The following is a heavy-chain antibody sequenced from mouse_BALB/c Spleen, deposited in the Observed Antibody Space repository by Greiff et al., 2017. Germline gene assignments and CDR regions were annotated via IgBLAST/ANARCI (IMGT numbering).Heavy chain of an antibody. Sequence: VQLKQSGPGLVKPSQSLSLTCSVTGYSITSGYYWNWIRQFPGNKLEWMGYISYDGSNNYNPSLKNRISITRDTSQNQFFLKLNSVTTEDTATCYCAREPDRYGVFDDWGQGTTLTVSS. J-gene: IGHJ2*01. CDR3: AREPDRYGVFDD. CDR1: GYSITSGYY. D-gene: IGHD2-14*01. V-gene: IGHV3-6*02. CDR2: ISYDGSN.